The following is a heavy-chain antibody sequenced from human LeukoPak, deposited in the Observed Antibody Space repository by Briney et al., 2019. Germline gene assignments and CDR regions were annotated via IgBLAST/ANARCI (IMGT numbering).Heavy chain of an antibody. CDR1: GGTFSSYA. D-gene: IGHD1-1*01. CDR3: ARGPPTAQYFQH. Sequence: SVKVFCKASGGTFSSYAFKWVRQAPGQGLEWMGGIIPIFGTANYAQKFQGRVTITTDESTNTAYMELSSLKSGDTAVYYCARGPPTAQYFQHWGQGTLVTVSS. J-gene: IGHJ1*01. CDR2: IIPIFGTA. V-gene: IGHV1-69*05.